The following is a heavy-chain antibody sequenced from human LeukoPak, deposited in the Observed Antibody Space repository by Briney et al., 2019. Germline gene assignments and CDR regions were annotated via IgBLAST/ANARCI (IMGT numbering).Heavy chain of an antibody. CDR1: GFTFSSYG. CDR3: AKPKQQLVPYGMDV. V-gene: IGHV3-30*02. J-gene: IGHJ6*02. Sequence: PGGSLRLSCAASGFTFSSYGMHWVRQAPGKGLEWVAFIRYDGGNKYYADSVKGRFTISRDNSKNTLYLQMNSLRAEDTAVYYCAKPKQQLVPYGMDVWGQGTTVTVSS. D-gene: IGHD6-13*01. CDR2: IRYDGGNK.